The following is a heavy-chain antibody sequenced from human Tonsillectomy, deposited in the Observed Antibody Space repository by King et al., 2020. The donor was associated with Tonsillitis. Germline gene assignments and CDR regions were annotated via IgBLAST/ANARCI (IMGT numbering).Heavy chain of an antibody. CDR3: ARGEGFDFDY. J-gene: IGHJ4*02. CDR2: IYPDDSDA. D-gene: IGHD3-16*01. Sequence: VQLVESGAEVKKPGESLKISCKVSGYNFTTYWIGWVRQMPGKGLEWMGIIYPDDSDARYSPSFQGQVSISADKSILTAYLQWSSLKASDTAIFYCARGEGFDFDYWGQGTLVTVSS. V-gene: IGHV5-51*01. CDR1: GYNFTTYW.